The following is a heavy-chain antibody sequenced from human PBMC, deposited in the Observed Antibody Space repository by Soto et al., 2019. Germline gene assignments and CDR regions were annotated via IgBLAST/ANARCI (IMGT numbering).Heavy chain of an antibody. V-gene: IGHV1-69*08. J-gene: IGHJ5*02. Sequence: SVKLSCKASGASFPSSTINWVRRAPGQGLEWMGRIIPILGTANYAQKFQGRVTITADKSTSTAYMELSSLRSEDTAVYYCAWSAYCGGDCSFWFDPWGKGTLDTV. CDR3: AWSAYCGGDCSFWFDP. CDR2: IIPILGTA. D-gene: IGHD2-21*02. CDR1: GASFPSST.